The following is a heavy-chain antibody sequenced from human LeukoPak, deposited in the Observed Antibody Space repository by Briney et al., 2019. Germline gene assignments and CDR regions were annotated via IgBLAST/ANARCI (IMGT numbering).Heavy chain of an antibody. V-gene: IGHV4-4*07. CDR3: ARGGVTPVGFEP. D-gene: IGHD2-15*01. CDR2: IHTSGST. CDR1: GGSISSYY. Sequence: SETLSLTCTVSGGSISSYYWSWIRRPAGKGLEWIGRIHTSGSTNYNPSLKSRVTMSVDTSKSQCSLKLSSVTAADTAVYYCARGGVTPVGFEPWGQGTLVTVSS. J-gene: IGHJ5*02.